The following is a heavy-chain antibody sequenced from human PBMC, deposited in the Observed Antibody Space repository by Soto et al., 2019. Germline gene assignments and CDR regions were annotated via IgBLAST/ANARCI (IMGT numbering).Heavy chain of an antibody. D-gene: IGHD6-13*01. CDR2: IYYTGTT. Sequence: LSLTCTVSGGSIGSSTCYWGWIRQPPGKGLEWIVTIYYTGTTYYSPSLKRRVTISVDTSKNQFSLRLSSVTAADTAVYYCACQDDSSWYNNWFDPWGQGTLVTVSS. V-gene: IGHV4-39*01. CDR1: GGSIGSSTCY. J-gene: IGHJ5*02. CDR3: ACQDDSSWYNNWFDP.